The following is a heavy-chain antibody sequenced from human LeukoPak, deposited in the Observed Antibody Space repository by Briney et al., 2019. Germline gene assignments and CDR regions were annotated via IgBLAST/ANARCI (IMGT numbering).Heavy chain of an antibody. D-gene: IGHD3-10*01. J-gene: IGHJ4*02. CDR2: INHSGST. CDR3: TGRIRGYGSGSYWPY. CDR1: GYSISSGYY. Sequence: SETLSLTCTVSGYSISSGYYWGWIRQPPGKGLEWIGEINHSGSTNYNPSLKSRVTISVDTSKNQFSLKLSSVTAADTAVYYCTGRIRGYGSGSYWPYWGQGTLVTVSS. V-gene: IGHV4-38-2*02.